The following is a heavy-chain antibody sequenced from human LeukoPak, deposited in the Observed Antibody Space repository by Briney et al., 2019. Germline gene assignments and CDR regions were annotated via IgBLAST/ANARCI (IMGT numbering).Heavy chain of an antibody. V-gene: IGHV3-23*01. J-gene: IGHJ4*02. CDR2: ISESGGST. D-gene: IGHD5-12*01. CDR1: GFTFSSHA. CDR3: AKGSGYDIEY. Sequence: GGSLRLSCAASGFTFSSHAMSWVRQAPGKGLEWVSAISESGGSTYYADSVKGRFTISRDNSKNALYLQMSSLRAEDTAVYYCAKGSGYDIEYWGQGTLVTVSS.